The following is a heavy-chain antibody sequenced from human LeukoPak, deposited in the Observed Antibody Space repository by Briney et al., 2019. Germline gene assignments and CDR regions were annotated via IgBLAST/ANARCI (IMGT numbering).Heavy chain of an antibody. D-gene: IGHD6-13*01. CDR3: ARVSTGSSSYDY. J-gene: IGHJ4*02. V-gene: IGHV3-74*01. Sequence: GGSLRLSCAASGFPFSSYWMLWVRQAPGKGLVWVSRINTDGSRTSYADSVKGRFTISRDNAKNTLYLQMNSLRAEDTAVYYCARVSTGSSSYDYWGQGTLVTVSS. CDR1: GFPFSSYW. CDR2: INTDGSRT.